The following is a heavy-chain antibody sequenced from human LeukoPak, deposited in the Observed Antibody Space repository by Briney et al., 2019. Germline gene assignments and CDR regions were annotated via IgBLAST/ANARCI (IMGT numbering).Heavy chain of an antibody. Sequence: GGSLRLSCAASGFTFSSYSMNWVRQAPGKGLEWVSSISSSSSYIYYADSVKGRFTISRDNAKNSLYLQMSSLRAEDTAVYYCARDSLVQGYFDYWGQGTLVTVSS. CDR3: ARDSLVQGYFDY. D-gene: IGHD6-13*01. CDR2: ISSSSSYI. CDR1: GFTFSSYS. V-gene: IGHV3-21*01. J-gene: IGHJ4*02.